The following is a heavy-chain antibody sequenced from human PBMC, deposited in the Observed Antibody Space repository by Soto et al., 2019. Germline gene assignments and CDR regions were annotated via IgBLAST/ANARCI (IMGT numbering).Heavy chain of an antibody. V-gene: IGHV3-33*01. Sequence: QSGGSLRLSCTPSGFTFSTYGMHWARQAPGKGLEWVAVIWYDGSNKVYADSVKGRFTISRDNSKNTLYLQMNSLRAEDTAVYYCARDLSGDYGALDTWGQGTMVTVS. D-gene: IGHD4-17*01. CDR3: ARDLSGDYGALDT. CDR2: IWYDGSNK. CDR1: GFTFSTYG. J-gene: IGHJ3*02.